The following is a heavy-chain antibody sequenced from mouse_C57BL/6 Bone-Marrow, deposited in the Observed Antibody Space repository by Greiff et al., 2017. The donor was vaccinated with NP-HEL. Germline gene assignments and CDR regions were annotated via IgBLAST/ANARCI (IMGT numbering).Heavy chain of an antibody. J-gene: IGHJ1*03. V-gene: IGHV1-81*01. D-gene: IGHD1-1*01. CDR3: ARDFITTVVAREGYFDV. CDR2: IYPRSGNT. CDR1: GYTFTSYG. Sequence: QVQLKESGAELARPGASVKLSCKASGYTFTSYGISWVKQRTGQGLEWIGEIYPRSGNTYYNEKFKGKATLTADKSSSTAYMELRSLTSEDSAVYFCARDFITTVVAREGYFDVWGTGTTVTVSS.